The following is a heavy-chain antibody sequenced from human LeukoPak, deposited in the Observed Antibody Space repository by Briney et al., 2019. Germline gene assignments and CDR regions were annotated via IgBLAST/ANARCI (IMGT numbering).Heavy chain of an antibody. J-gene: IGHJ4*02. CDR3: RGGFYGDHGSRGFDY. Sequence: SETLSLTCTVSGGSISSSTYYWGWIRQAPGKGLEWIGSIYYGGKTYYNLSLKSRVTISVDASKNQLSLNLNSVTAADTAVYYCRGGFYGDHGSRGFDYWGQGTLVTVSS. D-gene: IGHD4-17*01. CDR2: IYYGGKT. CDR1: GGSISSSTYY. V-gene: IGHV4-39*01.